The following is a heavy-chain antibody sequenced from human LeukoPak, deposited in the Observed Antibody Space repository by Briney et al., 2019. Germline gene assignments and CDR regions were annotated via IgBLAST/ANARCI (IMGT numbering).Heavy chain of an antibody. CDR3: ARDQSVTGSPDIDY. Sequence: GGSLRLSCVASGFTFRNHWMHWVRQTPGKGLVWVSRISSDGSSTTYADSVKGRFTISRDNAKNTLYLQMNNLRAEDTAMYYCARDQSVTGSPDIDYWGQGTLVIVSS. D-gene: IGHD2-15*01. J-gene: IGHJ4*02. V-gene: IGHV3-74*03. CDR1: GFTFRNHW. CDR2: ISSDGSST.